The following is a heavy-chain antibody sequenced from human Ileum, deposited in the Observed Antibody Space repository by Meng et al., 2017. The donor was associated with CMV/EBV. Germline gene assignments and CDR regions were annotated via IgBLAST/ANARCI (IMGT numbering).Heavy chain of an antibody. CDR1: GFTFSSYE. CDR3: ARAWGIAAAGTDYYYYYGMDV. V-gene: IGHV3-48*03. CDR2: ISSSGSTI. Sequence: GGSLRLSCAASGFTFSSYEMNWVRQAPGKGLEWVSYISSSGSTIYYADSVKGRFTISRDNSKNTLYLQMNSLRAEDTAVYYCARAWGIAAAGTDYYYYYGMDVWGQGTTVTVSS. J-gene: IGHJ6*02. D-gene: IGHD6-13*01.